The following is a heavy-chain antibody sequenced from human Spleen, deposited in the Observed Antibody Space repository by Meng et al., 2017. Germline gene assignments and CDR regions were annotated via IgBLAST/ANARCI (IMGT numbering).Heavy chain of an antibody. CDR1: GFIFSDYA. V-gene: IGHV3-23*01. Sequence: GESLKISCAASGFIFSDYAMSWVRQAPGKGLEWVSGISGSGVSTYYADSEKGRFTISRDNSKNTLYLQMNSLRAEDTAVYYCAPSGKAGRWLDYWGQGTLVTVSS. CDR2: ISGSGVST. CDR3: APSGKAGRWLDY. D-gene: IGHD4-23*01. J-gene: IGHJ4*02.